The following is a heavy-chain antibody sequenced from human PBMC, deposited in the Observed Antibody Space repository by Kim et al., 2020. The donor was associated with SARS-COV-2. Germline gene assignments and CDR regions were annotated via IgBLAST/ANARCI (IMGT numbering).Heavy chain of an antibody. Sequence: SVKVSCKASGGTFSSYAISWVRQAPGQGLEWMGGIIPIFGTANYAQKFQGRVTITADESTSTAYMELSSLRSEDTAVYYCARAGREIGNYYDSSGYYANWFDPWGQGTLVTVSS. D-gene: IGHD3-22*01. V-gene: IGHV1-69*13. CDR2: IIPIFGTA. CDR1: GGTFSSYA. CDR3: ARAGREIGNYYDSSGYYANWFDP. J-gene: IGHJ5*02.